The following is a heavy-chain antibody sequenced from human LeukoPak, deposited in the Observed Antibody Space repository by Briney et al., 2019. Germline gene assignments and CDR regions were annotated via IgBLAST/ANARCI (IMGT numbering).Heavy chain of an antibody. CDR3: AKAMVRGHWGVFES. V-gene: IGHV3-66*01. CDR1: GFTVSTIH. CDR2: IYSGGTT. D-gene: IGHD2-8*01. J-gene: IGHJ4*02. Sequence: GGPLRLSCAASGFTVSTIHMNWVRQAPGKGPEWVSVIYSGGTTYHADSVKGRFTVSRDNSKNTLYLQMNSLRAEDTAVYYCAKAMVRGHWGVFESWGQGTLVTVSS.